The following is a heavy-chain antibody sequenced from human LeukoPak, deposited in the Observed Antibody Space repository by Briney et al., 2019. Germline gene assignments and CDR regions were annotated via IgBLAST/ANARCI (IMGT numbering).Heavy chain of an antibody. V-gene: IGHV1-46*01. J-gene: IGHJ4*02. CDR1: GYTFTSYY. Sequence: ASVKVSCKASGYTFTSYYMHWVRQAPGQGLEWMGIINPSGGSTSYAQKSQGRVTMTRDTSTSTVYMELSSLRSEDTAVYYCASTAAGLPYFDYWGQGTLVTVSS. CDR3: ASTAAGLPYFDY. CDR2: INPSGGST. D-gene: IGHD6-13*01.